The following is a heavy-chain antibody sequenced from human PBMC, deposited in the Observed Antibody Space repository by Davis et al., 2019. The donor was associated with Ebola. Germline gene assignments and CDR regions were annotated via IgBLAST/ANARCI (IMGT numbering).Heavy chain of an antibody. CDR3: ASRRGGPQNGWDILAGYP. V-gene: IGHV3-11*06. CDR2: IRSNGGHI. Sequence: PGGSLRLSCAASGFTLNDYFMGWFRQAPGKGLEWVSYIRSNGGHINYADSVKGRFTISRDNAKNSLYLQMNSLRAEDTAVYYCASRRGGPQNGWDILAGYPWGQGTLVTVSS. D-gene: IGHD3-9*01. CDR1: GFTLNDYF. J-gene: IGHJ4*02.